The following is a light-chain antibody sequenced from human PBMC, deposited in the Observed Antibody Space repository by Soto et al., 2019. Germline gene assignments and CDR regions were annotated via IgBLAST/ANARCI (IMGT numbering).Light chain of an antibody. CDR1: QGISTY. J-gene: IGKJ4*01. Sequence: DIQMTQSPSSLSASVGDRVTITCRASQGISTYLAWFQQKPGKAPKSLIYAASRLQSGVRSKFSGSGSGTDFTRTISSLQPEDFATYYCQQYNTYPLTFGGGTKVEMK. V-gene: IGKV1-16*02. CDR3: QQYNTYPLT. CDR2: AAS.